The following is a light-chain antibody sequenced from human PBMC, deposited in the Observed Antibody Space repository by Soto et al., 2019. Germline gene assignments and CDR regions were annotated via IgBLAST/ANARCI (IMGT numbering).Light chain of an antibody. V-gene: IGLV2-14*01. CDR2: EVT. CDR1: SSDVGGYNY. CDR3: SSSTRATTYV. Sequence: QSALAQPASVSGSPGQAVTISCTGTSSDVGGYNYVSWYQQHPGKAPKVMIYEVTNRPSGVSNRFAGSKSGNTASLTISGLQAEYEADYYCSSSTRATTYVFGTGTKLTVL. J-gene: IGLJ1*01.